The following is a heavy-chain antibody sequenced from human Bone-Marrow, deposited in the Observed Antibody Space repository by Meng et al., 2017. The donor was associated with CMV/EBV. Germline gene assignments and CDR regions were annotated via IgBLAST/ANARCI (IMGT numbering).Heavy chain of an antibody. CDR3: ARAPNYDILTGYYFDY. CDR2: IYYSGST. J-gene: IGHJ4*02. V-gene: IGHV4-61*01. Sequence: GSVSSGSYYWSWIRQPPGKGLEWIGYIYYSGSTNYNPSLTRRVTISVDTSKNQFSLKLSSVTAADTAVYYCARAPNYDILTGYYFDYWGQGTLVTVSS. CDR1: GSVSSGSYY. D-gene: IGHD3-9*01.